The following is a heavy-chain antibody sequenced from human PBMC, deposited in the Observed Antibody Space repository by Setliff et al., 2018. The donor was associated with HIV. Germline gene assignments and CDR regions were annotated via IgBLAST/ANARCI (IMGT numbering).Heavy chain of an antibody. Sequence: GASVKVSCKTSRRTFSEDAINWVRQAPGEGLEWVGGIIHILGTADYAEKFQGRVTITADEPRSTVYLEVSNLRSEDTAVYYCAKAVRGYGSTYYSYYYMDVWGKGTTVTVSS. V-gene: IGHV1-69*13. CDR3: AKAVRGYGSTYYSYYYMDV. D-gene: IGHD3-10*01. CDR1: RRTFSEDA. CDR2: IIHILGTA. J-gene: IGHJ6*03.